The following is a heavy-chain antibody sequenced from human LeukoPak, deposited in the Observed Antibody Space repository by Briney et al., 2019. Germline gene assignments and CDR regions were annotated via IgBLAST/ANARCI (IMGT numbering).Heavy chain of an antibody. V-gene: IGHV3-7*01. J-gene: IGHJ4*02. D-gene: IGHD5-18*01. CDR1: GFTFSSYR. CDR2: IKQDGSEK. Sequence: GGSLRLSCAASGFTFSSYRMSWVRQAPGKGREWVANIKQDGSEKYYVDSVKGRFTTSRDNAKNSLYLQMNSLRAEDTAVYYCARDLSGYSYGVVPLDYWGQGTLVTVSS. CDR3: ARDLSGYSYGVVPLDY.